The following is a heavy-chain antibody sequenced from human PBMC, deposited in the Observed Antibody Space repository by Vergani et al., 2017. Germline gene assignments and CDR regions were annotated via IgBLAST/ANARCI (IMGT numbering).Heavy chain of an antibody. CDR1: GGSISGTYW. V-gene: IGHV4-4*02. CDR3: ASNGYYCLDY. Sequence: QVQLQQWGPGLVTPSGTLSLTCAVYGGSISGTYWWSWVRQSPGKGLEWIGEIYHSGSTNYNPSLKSRVTISVDKSKNQFSLKLSSVTAADTAVYYCASNGYYCLDYWGRGTLVTVSS. CDR2: IYHSGST. J-gene: IGHJ4*02. D-gene: IGHD3-22*01.